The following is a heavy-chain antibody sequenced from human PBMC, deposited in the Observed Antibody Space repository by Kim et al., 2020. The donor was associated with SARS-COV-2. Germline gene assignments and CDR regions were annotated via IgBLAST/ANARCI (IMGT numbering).Heavy chain of an antibody. J-gene: IGHJ1*01. V-gene: IGHV3-23*01. CDR2: ISSSGSNT. CDR1: GFTFNNYA. Sequence: GGSLRLSCAASGFTFNNYAMSWVRQAPGEGLEWVSSISSSGSNTYYADSVKGRFTISRDNSKSTLYLQMNSLRADDTAVYYCAKLGNDADRPGSWGHGT. CDR3: AKLGNDADRPGS. D-gene: IGHD6-6*01.